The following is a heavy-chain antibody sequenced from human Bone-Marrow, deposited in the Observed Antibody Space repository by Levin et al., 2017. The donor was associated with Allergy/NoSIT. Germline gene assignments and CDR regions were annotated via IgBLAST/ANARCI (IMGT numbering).Heavy chain of an antibody. D-gene: IGHD5-18*01. J-gene: IGHJ4*02. CDR2: IGSTRTDK. CDR3: ARDLPMETSMVPFDY. Sequence: ETLSLTCAASGFTFSSHSLNWVRLAPGRGLEWVSSIGSTRTDKYYAASVKGRFTISRDNAKNSLYLQMDSLRAEDTAIYYCARDLPMETSMVPFDYWGPGTLVTVSS. V-gene: IGHV3-21*06. CDR1: GFTFSSHS.